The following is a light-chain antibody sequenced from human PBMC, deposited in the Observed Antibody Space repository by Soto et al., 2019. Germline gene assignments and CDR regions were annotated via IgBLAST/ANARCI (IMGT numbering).Light chain of an antibody. CDR1: SSDVGGYNY. CDR3: PSDTSNSTFV. J-gene: IGLJ2*01. V-gene: IGLV2-14*01. CDR2: EVS. Sequence: QSVLTQPASVPGSPGQSITISCTGTSSDVGGYNYVSWYQQHPGKAPKLLIYEVSNRPSGVSDRFSGSKSGNTASLTVSRLQAEDEDYYYCPSDTSNSTFVFGGGTKLTVL.